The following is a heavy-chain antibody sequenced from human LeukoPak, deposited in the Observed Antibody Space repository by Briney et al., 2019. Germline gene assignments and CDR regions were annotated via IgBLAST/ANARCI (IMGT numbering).Heavy chain of an antibody. CDR2: FDPEDGET. V-gene: IGHV1-24*01. CDR1: GYTLTELS. J-gene: IGHJ4*02. Sequence: ASVKVSCKVSGYTLTELSMHWVGQAPGKGLEWMGGFDPEDGETIYAQKFQGRVTMTEDTSTDTAYMELSSLRSEDTAVYYCATDRYCSGGSCYSTPDYWGQGTLVTVSS. D-gene: IGHD2-15*01. CDR3: ATDRYCSGGSCYSTPDY.